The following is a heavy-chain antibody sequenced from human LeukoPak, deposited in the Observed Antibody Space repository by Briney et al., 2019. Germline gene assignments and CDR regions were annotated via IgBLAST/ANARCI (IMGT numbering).Heavy chain of an antibody. D-gene: IGHD2-8*01. CDR2: ISAYNGNT. Sequence: ASVKVSCKASGYAFTSYGISWVRQAPGQGLEWMGWISAYNGNTNYAQKLQGRVTVTTDTSTSTAYMELRSLRSDNTAVYYCARVGMVYYFDYWGQGALVTVSS. CDR3: ARVGMVYYFDY. CDR1: GYAFTSYG. J-gene: IGHJ4*02. V-gene: IGHV1-18*01.